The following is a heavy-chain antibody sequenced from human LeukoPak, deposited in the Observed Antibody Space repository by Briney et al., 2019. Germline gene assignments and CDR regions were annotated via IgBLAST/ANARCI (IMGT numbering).Heavy chain of an antibody. CDR2: IKQDGSEK. J-gene: IGHJ4*02. CDR3: ARDKISSSWFDY. Sequence: SGGSLRLSCAASGFTVSSNDMSWVRQAPGKGLEWVGNIKQDGSEKRYADSVRGRFSISRDNAQTSLYLQMNSLRAEDTAVYYWARDKISSSWFDYWGQGTLVTVSS. D-gene: IGHD6-13*01. V-gene: IGHV3-7*05. CDR1: GFTVSSND.